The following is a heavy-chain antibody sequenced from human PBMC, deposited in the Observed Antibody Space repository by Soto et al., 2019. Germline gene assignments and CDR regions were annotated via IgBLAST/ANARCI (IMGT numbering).Heavy chain of an antibody. Sequence: SETLSLTCTVSGGSISSGGYYWSWIRQPPGKGLEWIGYIYYSGSTYYNPSLKSRVTISVDTSKNQFSLKLSSVTAADMAVYYCARDARIAVAYFDYWGQGTLVTVSS. CDR1: GGSISSGGYY. CDR3: ARDARIAVAYFDY. J-gene: IGHJ4*02. CDR2: IYYSGST. V-gene: IGHV4-31*03. D-gene: IGHD6-19*01.